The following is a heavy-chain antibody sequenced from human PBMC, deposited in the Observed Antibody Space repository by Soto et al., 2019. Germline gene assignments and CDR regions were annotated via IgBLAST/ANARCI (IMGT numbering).Heavy chain of an antibody. J-gene: IGHJ4*02. CDR3: TRQSLVWGPFDY. Sequence: EVQLVESGGGLVQPGRSLKLSCAASGFTFSDSTIHWVRQAPGKGLEWIGRIRGKTNTYATAFAASVKGRFTISRDDSKSTAYLQMNSLKTEDTAVYFCTRQSLVWGPFDYWGQGTPVTVSS. V-gene: IGHV3-73*01. D-gene: IGHD3-10*01. CDR2: IRGKTNTYAT. CDR1: GFTFSDST.